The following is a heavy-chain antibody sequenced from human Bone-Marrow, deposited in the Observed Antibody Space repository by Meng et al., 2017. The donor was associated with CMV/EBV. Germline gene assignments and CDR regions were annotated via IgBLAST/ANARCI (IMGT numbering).Heavy chain of an antibody. CDR1: GGSFSGYY. J-gene: IGHJ5*02. D-gene: IGHD3-3*01. CDR2: INHSGST. Sequence: GSLRLSCAVYGGSFSGYYWSWIRQPPGKGLEWIGEINHSGSTNYNPSPKSRVTISVDTSKNQFSLKLSSVTAADTAVYYCARGYPIPTKYYDFWSGISPFDPWGQGTLVTVSS. V-gene: IGHV4-34*01. CDR3: ARGYPIPTKYYDFWSGISPFDP.